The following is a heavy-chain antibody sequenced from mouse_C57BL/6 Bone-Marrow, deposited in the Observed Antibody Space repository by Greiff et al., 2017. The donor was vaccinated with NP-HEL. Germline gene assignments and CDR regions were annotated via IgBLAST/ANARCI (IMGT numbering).Heavy chain of an antibody. D-gene: IGHD1-1*01. V-gene: IGHV1-76*01. CDR2: IYPGSGNT. Sequence: VKLVESGAELVRPGASVKLSCKASGYTFTDYYINWVKQRPGQGLEWIARIYPGSGNTYYNEKFKGKATLTAEKSSSTAYMQLSSLTSEDSAVYFCARFPPYYYGSSYDYWGQGTTLTVSS. CDR1: GYTFTDYY. J-gene: IGHJ2*01. CDR3: ARFPPYYYGSSYDY.